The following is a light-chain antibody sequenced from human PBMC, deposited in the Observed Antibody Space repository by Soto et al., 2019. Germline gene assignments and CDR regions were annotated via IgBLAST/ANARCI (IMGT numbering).Light chain of an antibody. CDR2: KAS. Sequence: DIQMTQSPGALSASVGEGVTITCRASQSISSWLAWYQQKPGKAPKLLIYKASSLESGVPSRFSGSGSGTEFTLTISSLQPDDFATYYCQQYNSYPPLTFGQGTKVDIK. CDR3: QQYNSYPPLT. V-gene: IGKV1-5*03. CDR1: QSISSW. J-gene: IGKJ1*01.